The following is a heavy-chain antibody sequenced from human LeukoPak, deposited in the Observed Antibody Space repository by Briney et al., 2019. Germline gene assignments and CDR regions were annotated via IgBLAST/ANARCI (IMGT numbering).Heavy chain of an antibody. Sequence: PGRSLRLSCAASGFTFSSYGMHWVRQAPGKGLEWVAVISYDGSNKYYADSVKGRFTISRDNSKNTLSLQMNSLRADDTAVYYCARCRGYYYVENDAFDIWGQGTMVTVSS. V-gene: IGHV3-30*14. J-gene: IGHJ3*02. CDR1: GFTFSSYG. CDR3: ARCRGYYYVENDAFDI. D-gene: IGHD3-22*01. CDR2: ISYDGSNK.